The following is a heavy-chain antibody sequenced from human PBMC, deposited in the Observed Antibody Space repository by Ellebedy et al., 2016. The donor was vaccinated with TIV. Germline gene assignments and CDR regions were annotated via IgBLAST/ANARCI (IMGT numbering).Heavy chain of an antibody. CDR2: VHHSGIS. V-gene: IGHV4-59*01. CDR1: GGSINNYY. CDR3: ARDLGRYGMDV. J-gene: IGHJ6*02. Sequence: MPSETLSLTCSVSGGSINNYYWTWIRQPPGQGLEWVGDVHHSGISNIQPSLKSRVTLSLDTSKNQFSLDLSSVTAADTATYYCARDLGRYGMDVWGQGTTVTVSS.